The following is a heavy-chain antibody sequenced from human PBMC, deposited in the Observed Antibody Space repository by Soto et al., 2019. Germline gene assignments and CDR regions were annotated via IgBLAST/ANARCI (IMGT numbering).Heavy chain of an antibody. D-gene: IGHD6-13*01. J-gene: IGHJ5*02. Sequence: HVQLVQSGAEVKKPGASVKVSCKASGYTFTSYDINWVRQATGQGLEWMGCMNPTSGNTDYAQKFRGTVTMTRNTSISTAYMELTSPRSEDTAVYYCARERSAAGAGWFDPWGQGTRVTVSS. CDR3: ARERSAAGAGWFDP. V-gene: IGHV1-8*01. CDR1: GYTFTSYD. CDR2: MNPTSGNT.